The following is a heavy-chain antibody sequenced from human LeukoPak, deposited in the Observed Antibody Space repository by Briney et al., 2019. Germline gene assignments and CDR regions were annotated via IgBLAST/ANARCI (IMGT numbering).Heavy chain of an antibody. CDR1: GYTFTSYG. CDR2: ISAYNGNT. CDR3: ARDRGADGDYSAFDI. J-gene: IGHJ3*02. D-gene: IGHD4-17*01. Sequence: ASVKVSCKASGYTFTSYGISWVRQAPGQGLEWMGWISAYNGNTNYAQKLQGRVTMTTDTSTSTAYMELRSLRSDDTAVYYCARDRGADGDYSAFDIWGQGTMVTVSS. V-gene: IGHV1-18*01.